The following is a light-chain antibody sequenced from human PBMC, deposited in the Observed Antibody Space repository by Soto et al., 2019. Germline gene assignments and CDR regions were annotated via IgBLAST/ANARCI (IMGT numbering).Light chain of an antibody. CDR3: SSYAASNNFYFV. J-gene: IGLJ3*02. V-gene: IGLV2-8*01. Sequence: QSALTQPPSASGSPGQSVTISCTGTSSDVGGYNYVSWYQQYPGRAPKLMIYEVTKRPSGVPDRFSGSKSGNTASLTVSGLHAEDEADYCCSSYAASNNFYFVFGGGTKLTVL. CDR2: EVT. CDR1: SSDVGGYNY.